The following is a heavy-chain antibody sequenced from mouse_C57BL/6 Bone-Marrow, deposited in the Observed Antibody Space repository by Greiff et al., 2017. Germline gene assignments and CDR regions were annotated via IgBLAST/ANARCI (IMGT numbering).Heavy chain of an antibody. J-gene: IGHJ2*01. CDR2: IYWDDDK. CDR3: ARRRGTITTVVPYFDY. D-gene: IGHD1-1*01. Sequence: QVTLKESGPGILQSSQTLSLTCSFSGFSLSTSGMGVSWIRQPSGKGLEWLAHIYWDDDKRYNPSLKSRLTISKDTSRNQVFLKITSVDTADTATYYCARRRGTITTVVPYFDYWGQGTTLTVSS. CDR1: GFSLSTSGMG. V-gene: IGHV8-12*01.